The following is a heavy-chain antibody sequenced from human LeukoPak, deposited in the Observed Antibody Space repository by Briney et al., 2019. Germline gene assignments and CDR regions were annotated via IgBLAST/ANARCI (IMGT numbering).Heavy chain of an antibody. V-gene: IGHV1-2*04. Sequence: GASVKVSCKASGYTFIDYYMHWVRQAPGQGLEWMGWINPNSGGTNYAQKFQGWVTMTRDTSISTAYMELSRLRSDDTAVYYCARDAMRYSYGSGAFDIWGQGTMVTVSS. CDR3: ARDAMRYSYGSGAFDI. J-gene: IGHJ3*02. D-gene: IGHD5-18*01. CDR2: INPNSGGT. CDR1: GYTFIDYY.